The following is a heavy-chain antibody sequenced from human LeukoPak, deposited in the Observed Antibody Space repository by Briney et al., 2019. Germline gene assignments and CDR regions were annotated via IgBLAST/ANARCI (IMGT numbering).Heavy chain of an antibody. CDR2: INLSGGST. V-gene: IGHV1-46*01. CDR3: ARDYVDDIPMIKDY. D-gene: IGHD2-8*01. CDR1: GYTFTSYH. Sequence: VASVKVSCKASGYTFTSYHMHWVRQAPGQGLEWMGKINLSGGSTTYAQKFQGRVTMTRDTSTSTVYVELSSLRSEDTAVYYCARDYVDDIPMIKDYWGQGTLVTVSS. J-gene: IGHJ4*02.